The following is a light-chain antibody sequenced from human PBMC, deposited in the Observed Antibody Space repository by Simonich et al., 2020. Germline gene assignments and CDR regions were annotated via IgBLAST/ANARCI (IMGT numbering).Light chain of an antibody. CDR3: CSYAGSSTVV. Sequence: QSALTQPPSASGSPGQSVTISCTGTSSDVGGYNYVSWYQQHPGKAPKLMIYEVSKRRSGVPDRFSGSKSGNTASLTISGLQAEDEADYYCCSYAGSSTVVFGGGTKLTVL. CDR2: EVS. CDR1: SSDVGGYNY. J-gene: IGLJ2*01. V-gene: IGLV2-8*01.